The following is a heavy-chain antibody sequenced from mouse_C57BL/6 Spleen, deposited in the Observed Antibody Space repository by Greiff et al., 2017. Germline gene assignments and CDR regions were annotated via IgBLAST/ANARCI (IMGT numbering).Heavy chain of an antibody. D-gene: IGHD1-1*01. V-gene: IGHV1-19*01. Sequence: VQLQQSGPVLVKPGASVKMSCKASGYTFTDYYMNWVKQSHGKSLEWIGVINPYNGGTSYNQKFKGKATLTVYKSSSTAYMELNSLTSEDYAVYDWASRDYGSSYGYAMDYWGQGTSVTVSS. J-gene: IGHJ4*01. CDR2: INPYNGGT. CDR1: GYTFTDYY. CDR3: ASRDYGSSYGYAMDY.